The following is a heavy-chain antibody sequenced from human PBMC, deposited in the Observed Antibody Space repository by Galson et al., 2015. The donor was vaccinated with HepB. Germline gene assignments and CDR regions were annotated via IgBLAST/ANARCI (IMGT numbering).Heavy chain of an antibody. CDR2: IVPIFGTA. CDR3: ARGDQGAGRYYYYYSMDV. CDR1: GGTFSSYA. Sequence: SVKVSCKASGGTFSSYAISWVRQAPGQGLEWMGGIVPIFGTANYAQKFQGRVTITADESTSTAYMELSSLRSEDTAVYYCARGDQGAGRYYYYYSMDVWGKGTTVTVSS. V-gene: IGHV1-69*13. D-gene: IGHD6-19*01. J-gene: IGHJ6*03.